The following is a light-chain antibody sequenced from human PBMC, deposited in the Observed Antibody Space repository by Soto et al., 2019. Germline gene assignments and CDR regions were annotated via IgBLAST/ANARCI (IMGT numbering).Light chain of an antibody. CDR2: DVS. Sequence: QSALTQPRSVSGFPGRSVTISCTGTSSDVGSYNSVSWYQHHPGQAPRLMIYDVSQRPSGVPDRLSGSKSGNTASLTISGLQAEDEADYYCCSYAGASYVFGTGTKVTVL. CDR3: CSYAGASYV. V-gene: IGLV2-11*01. J-gene: IGLJ1*01. CDR1: SSDVGSYNS.